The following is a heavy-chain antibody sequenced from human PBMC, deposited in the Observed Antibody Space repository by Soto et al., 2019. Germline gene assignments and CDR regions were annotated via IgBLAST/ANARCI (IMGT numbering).Heavy chain of an antibody. Sequence: QVQLVQSGAEVKKPGASVKVSCKPSGYTFTRYGITWVRQAPGQGLEGMGWISAYNGNTNYAQKFQGRVTMTTDTSTSTAYMELRSLGSDDTAVYYCASGWFGEFVYQFDYWGQGTLVTVSS. CDR2: ISAYNGNT. D-gene: IGHD3-10*01. V-gene: IGHV1-18*01. J-gene: IGHJ4*02. CDR3: ASGWFGEFVYQFDY. CDR1: GYTFTRYG.